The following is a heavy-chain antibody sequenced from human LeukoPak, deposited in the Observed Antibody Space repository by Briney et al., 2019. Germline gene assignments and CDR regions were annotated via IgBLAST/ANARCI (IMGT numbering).Heavy chain of an antibody. CDR2: IKQDGSEK. CDR1: GFTFSSYW. J-gene: IGHJ4*02. D-gene: IGHD2-2*01. V-gene: IGHV3-7*05. Sequence: PGGSLRLSCAASGFTFSSYWMSWVRQAPGKGLEWVANIKQDGSEKYYVDSVKGRFTISRDSAKNSLYLQMNSLRAEDTAVYYCARDQRYCSSSSCPWEPFDYWGQGTLVTVSS. CDR3: ARDQRYCSSSSCPWEPFDY.